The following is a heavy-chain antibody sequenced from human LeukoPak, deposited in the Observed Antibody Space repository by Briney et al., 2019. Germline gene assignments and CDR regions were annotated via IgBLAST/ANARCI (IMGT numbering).Heavy chain of an antibody. V-gene: IGHV1-2*02. CDR2: INPNSGGT. CDR1: GYTFTGYY. D-gene: IGHD1-1*01. Sequence: ASVKVSCKASGYTFTGYYMHWVRQAPGQGLEWMGWINPNSGGTNYAQKFQGSVSMTRDTSISTAYMERSRRRSDDTAVYYCAREVQLERHFDYWGQGTLVTVSS. CDR3: AREVQLERHFDY. J-gene: IGHJ4*02.